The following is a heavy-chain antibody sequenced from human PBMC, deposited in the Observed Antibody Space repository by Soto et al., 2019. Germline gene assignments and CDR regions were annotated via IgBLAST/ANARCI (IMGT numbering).Heavy chain of an antibody. J-gene: IGHJ6*02. D-gene: IGHD5-12*01. V-gene: IGHV3-64D*06. CDR3: VKDRRNDSGYDRPEKYYYYGMDV. CDR1: GFTFSSYA. CDR2: ISSNGGST. Sequence: GSLRLSCSASGFTFSSYAMHWVRQAPGKGLEYVSAISSNGGSTYYADSVKGRFTISRDNSKNTLYLQMSSLRAEDTAVYYCVKDRRNDSGYDRPEKYYYYGMDVWGQGTTVTVSS.